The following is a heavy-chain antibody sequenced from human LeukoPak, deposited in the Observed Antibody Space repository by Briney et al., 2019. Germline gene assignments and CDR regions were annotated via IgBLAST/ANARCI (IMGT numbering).Heavy chain of an antibody. J-gene: IGHJ5*02. CDR2: IWYDGSNN. CDR3: ARSIAVAGNRAWFDP. CDR1: GFTFSSYG. Sequence: GGSLRPSCAASGFTFSSYGMHWVRQAPGKGLEWVALIWYDGSNNYYADSVKGRFTISRDNSKNTLYLQMNSLRPEDTAVYYCARSIAVAGNRAWFDPWGQGTLVTVSS. D-gene: IGHD6-19*01. V-gene: IGHV3-33*01.